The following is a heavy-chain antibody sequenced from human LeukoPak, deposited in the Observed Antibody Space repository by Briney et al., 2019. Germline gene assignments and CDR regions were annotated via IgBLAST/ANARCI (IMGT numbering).Heavy chain of an antibody. CDR3: AKDAEYDILTGYPH. CDR1: GFTFSSYG. CDR2: IRYDGSNK. Sequence: GGSLRLSCAASGFTFSSYGMHWVRQAPGKGLEWVAFIRYDGSNKYYADSVKGRFTISRDNSKNTLYLQMNSLRAEDTAVYYCAKDAEYDILTGYPHWGQGTLVTVSS. D-gene: IGHD3-9*01. V-gene: IGHV3-30*02. J-gene: IGHJ4*02.